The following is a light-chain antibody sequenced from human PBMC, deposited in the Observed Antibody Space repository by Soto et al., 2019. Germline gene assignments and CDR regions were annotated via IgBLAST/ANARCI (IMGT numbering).Light chain of an antibody. CDR3: NSHTSSTFWV. CDR1: SSDVGGYDL. J-gene: IGLJ3*02. CDR2: EVS. V-gene: IGLV2-14*01. Sequence: QSALTQPASVSGSPGQSITISCTGTSSDVGGYDLVSWYQLHPGKAPKLIIYEVSNRPSGVSNRFSGSKSGITASLTISGLQAEDEADYYCNSHTSSTFWVFGGGTKVTIL.